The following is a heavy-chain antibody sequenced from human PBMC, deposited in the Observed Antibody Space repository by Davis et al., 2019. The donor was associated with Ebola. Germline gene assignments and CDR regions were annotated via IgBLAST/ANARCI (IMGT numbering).Heavy chain of an antibody. Sequence: GESLKISCAASGFTFSSYGMHWVRQAPGKGLEWVAVISYDGSNKYYADSVKGRFTISRDNSKNTLYLQMNSLRAEDTAVYYCAKVAKSYYYYYYMDVWGKGTTVTVSS. J-gene: IGHJ6*03. CDR3: AKVAKSYYYYYYMDV. V-gene: IGHV3-30*18. CDR2: ISYDGSNK. CDR1: GFTFSSYG. D-gene: IGHD5-12*01.